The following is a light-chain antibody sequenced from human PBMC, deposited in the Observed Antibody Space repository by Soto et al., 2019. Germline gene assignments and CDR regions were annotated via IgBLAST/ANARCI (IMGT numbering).Light chain of an antibody. Sequence: QSVLTQPPSASGTPGQRVTVSCSGTYSNIGINDVHWYRQLSGTAPQILIYDTSQRATGVPDRFSGSRSGTSASLVISGRQTEDEADYHCAAWDDSLNDPEFGGGPKV. CDR1: YSNIGIND. CDR2: DTS. J-gene: IGLJ6*01. V-gene: IGLV1-44*01. CDR3: AAWDDSLNDPE.